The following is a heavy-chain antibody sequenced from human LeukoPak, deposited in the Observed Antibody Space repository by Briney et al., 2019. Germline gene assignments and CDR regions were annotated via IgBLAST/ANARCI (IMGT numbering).Heavy chain of an antibody. Sequence: ASVKVSCKASGGTFSSYAISWVRQAPGQGLEWMEGIIPIFGTANYAQKFQGRVTITADESTSTAYMELSSLRSEDTAVYYCARLLAVANTPDDYWGQGTLVTVSS. CDR3: ARLLAVANTPDDY. CDR1: GGTFSSYA. D-gene: IGHD6-19*01. J-gene: IGHJ4*02. CDR2: IIPIFGTA. V-gene: IGHV1-69*13.